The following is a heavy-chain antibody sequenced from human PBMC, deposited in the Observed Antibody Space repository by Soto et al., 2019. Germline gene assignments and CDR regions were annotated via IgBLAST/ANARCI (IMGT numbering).Heavy chain of an antibody. Sequence: KPSETLSLTCTVSGDSIFGGDYYWSWIRQPPGKGLQWVGSIYYSGSTYYNPSLKSRVAISVDTSQNQFSLKLSSVTAADTAVYFCARDVDSTILKPNDAFGIWGQGTMVTVS. D-gene: IGHD2-2*02. J-gene: IGHJ3*02. CDR3: ARDVDSTILKPNDAFGI. CDR1: GDSIFGGDYY. CDR2: IYYSGST. V-gene: IGHV4-30-4*01.